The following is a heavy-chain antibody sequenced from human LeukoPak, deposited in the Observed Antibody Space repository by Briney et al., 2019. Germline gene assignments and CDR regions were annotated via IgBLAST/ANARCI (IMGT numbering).Heavy chain of an antibody. CDR1: GFTFSSYS. Sequence: PGGSLRLSCAASGFTFSSYSMNRVRQAPGKGLDWDSSISSSSSYIYYADSVKGRFTLSRDNSKNTLYLQMNSLRAEDTALYSCAKLTNVAATGTFDYWGQGALVTVSS. CDR2: ISSSSSYI. CDR3: AKLTNVAATGTFDY. D-gene: IGHD6-13*01. J-gene: IGHJ4*02. V-gene: IGHV3-21*04.